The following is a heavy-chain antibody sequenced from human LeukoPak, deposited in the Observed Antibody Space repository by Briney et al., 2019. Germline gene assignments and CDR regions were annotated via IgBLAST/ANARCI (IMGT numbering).Heavy chain of an antibody. V-gene: IGHV3-23*01. J-gene: IGHJ4*02. Sequence: PGGSLRLSCAASGFTFSNFTMTWVRQAPGKGLEWVSVISGRGDSTYYADSVRGRFTISRDNSKNTLYLQMNSPRAEDTAVYYCADPSGYLPGDWGQGTLVTVSS. CDR1: GFTFSNFT. D-gene: IGHD3-22*01. CDR2: ISGRGDST. CDR3: ADPSGYLPGD.